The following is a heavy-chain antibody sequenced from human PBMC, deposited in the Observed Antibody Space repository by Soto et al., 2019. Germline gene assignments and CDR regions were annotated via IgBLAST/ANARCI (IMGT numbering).Heavy chain of an antibody. D-gene: IGHD1-1*01. J-gene: IGHJ4*02. CDR3: AKEPATATPEGVDF. Sequence: SVNVSCKATAYTFSDYYTHWGRQAPGQGLEWMGWINPNSGGTKYAPKFQGGVTMTRDTSITTAYMELSRLRSGDTAVYYCAKEPATATPEGVDFWGQGTMVTVPS. CDR1: AYTFSDYY. CDR2: INPNSGGT. V-gene: IGHV1-2*02.